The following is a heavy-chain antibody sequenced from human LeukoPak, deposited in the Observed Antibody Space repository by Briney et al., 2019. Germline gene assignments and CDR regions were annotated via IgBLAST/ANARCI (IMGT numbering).Heavy chain of an antibody. D-gene: IGHD4-17*01. Sequence: PSETLSLTCTVSGGSISSSSYYWGWIRQPPEKGLEWIGCIYESGSTYYTPSRKSPVTISIDTSKNSFSLKLSSVTAAATAVYYCPSTVGNYYNYGMDVWGQGTTVTVSS. J-gene: IGHJ6*02. V-gene: IGHV4-39*01. CDR2: IYESGST. CDR3: PSTVGNYYNYGMDV. CDR1: GGSISSSSYY.